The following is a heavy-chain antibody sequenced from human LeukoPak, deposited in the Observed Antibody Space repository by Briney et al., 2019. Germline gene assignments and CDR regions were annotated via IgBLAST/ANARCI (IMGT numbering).Heavy chain of an antibody. J-gene: IGHJ4*02. CDR2: ISGSGGST. Sequence: GGSLTLSCAASGFTFSTYAMSWVRQAQGQGLEWVSAISGSGGSTYYADSVKGRITISTDNSKNTLYLQMNSLRAEDTAVYYCARARYCSGGSCFPQLAPDYWGQGTLVTVSS. CDR1: GFTFSTYA. CDR3: ARARYCSGGSCFPQLAPDY. D-gene: IGHD2-15*01. V-gene: IGHV3-23*01.